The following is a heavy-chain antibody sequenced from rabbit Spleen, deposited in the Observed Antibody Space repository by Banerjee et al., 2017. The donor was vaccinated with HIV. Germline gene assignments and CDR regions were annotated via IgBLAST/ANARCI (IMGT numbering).Heavy chain of an antibody. D-gene: IGHD1-1*01. V-gene: IGHV1S45*01. CDR1: GVSFSDKDV. CDR3: ARDTSTSFSSYGMDL. CDR2: IDTGSSGFT. J-gene: IGHJ6*01. Sequence: EQLEESGGGLVKPEGSLTLTCKASGVSFSDKDVMCWVRQAPGKGLEWIACIDTGSSGFTYFASWAKGRFTISRTSSTTVTLQMTSLTAADTATYFCARDTSTSFSSYGMDLWGPGTLVTVS.